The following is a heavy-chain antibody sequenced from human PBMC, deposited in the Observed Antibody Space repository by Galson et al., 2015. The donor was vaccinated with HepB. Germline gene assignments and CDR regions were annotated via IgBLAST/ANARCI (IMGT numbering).Heavy chain of an antibody. Sequence: SVKVSCKASGYTFTSYAMHWVRQAPGQRLEWMGWINAGNGNTKYSQKFQGRVTITRDTSASTAYMELSSLRSEDTAVYYCARVSLSVRGVIGDYWGQGTLVTVSS. D-gene: IGHD3-10*01. CDR2: INAGNGNT. CDR1: GYTFTSYA. J-gene: IGHJ4*02. V-gene: IGHV1-3*01. CDR3: ARVSLSVRGVIGDY.